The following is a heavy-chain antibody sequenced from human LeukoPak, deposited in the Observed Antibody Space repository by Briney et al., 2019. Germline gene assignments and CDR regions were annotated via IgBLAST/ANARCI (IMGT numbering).Heavy chain of an antibody. Sequence: GGSLRLSCAASGFSFSSFRMNWVRQVPGKGLFWVSRIDPEGTITYYAASVRGRFTSSRDNAKNTLYLQMNSLRAEDTAVYYCASRSAAKLAFYICGAGTIVTVSS. CDR2: IDPEGTIT. J-gene: IGHJ3*02. D-gene: IGHD2-2*01. CDR1: GFSFSSFR. CDR3: ASRSAAKLAFYI. V-gene: IGHV3-74*01.